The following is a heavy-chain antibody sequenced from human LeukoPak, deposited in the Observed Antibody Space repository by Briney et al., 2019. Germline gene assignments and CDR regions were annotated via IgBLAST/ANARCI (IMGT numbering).Heavy chain of an antibody. CDR2: INPNSGGT. Sequence: ASVKVSCKASGYTFTGYYMHWVRQAPGQGLEWMGWINPNSGGTNYAQKFQGRVTMTRDTSISTAYIELSRLRSDDTAVYYCARDDYYDSSGDPQWGQGTLVTVS. D-gene: IGHD3-22*01. J-gene: IGHJ4*02. CDR3: ARDDYYDSSGDPQ. V-gene: IGHV1-2*02. CDR1: GYTFTGYY.